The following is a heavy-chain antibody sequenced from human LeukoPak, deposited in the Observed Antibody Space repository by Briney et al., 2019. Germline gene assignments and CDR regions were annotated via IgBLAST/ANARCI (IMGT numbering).Heavy chain of an antibody. CDR3: ASPRGSYTPVLYYFHY. CDR1: GGTFSSYA. CDR2: IIPVFGTP. J-gene: IGHJ4*02. V-gene: IGHV1-69*13. Sequence: RASVKVSCKASGGTFSSYAISWVRQAPGQGLEWMGGIIPVFGTPKYAQKFQGRVTITADESTSTANMELSSLRSEDTAVYYCASPRGSYTPVLYYFHYWGQGTLVTVSS. D-gene: IGHD1-26*01.